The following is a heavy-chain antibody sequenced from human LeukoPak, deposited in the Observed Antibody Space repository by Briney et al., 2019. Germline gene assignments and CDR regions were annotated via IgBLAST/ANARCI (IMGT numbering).Heavy chain of an antibody. CDR2: ISGSGGST. CDR1: RFTFSSYD. Sequence: PGGSLRLSCAAPRFTFSSYDMTWVRQAPGKGLEWVSAISGSGGSTYYADSVKGRFTISRDNSKNTLYLQMNSLRAEDTAVYYCAKAIYGSGTYLFDYWGQGTLVTVSS. J-gene: IGHJ4*02. CDR3: AKAIYGSGTYLFDY. D-gene: IGHD3-10*01. V-gene: IGHV3-23*01.